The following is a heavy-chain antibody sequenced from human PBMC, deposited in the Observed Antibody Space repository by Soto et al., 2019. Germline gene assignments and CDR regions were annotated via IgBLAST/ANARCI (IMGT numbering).Heavy chain of an antibody. J-gene: IGHJ4*02. CDR1: GFSLSTSGVG. D-gene: IGHD1-26*01. V-gene: IGHV2-5*02. Sequence: QITLKESGPTLVKPTQTLTLTCTFSGFSLSTSGVGVGWIRQPPGKALEWLVLIYWDDDKRYSPSLKSRLTITKDTSKNQVVLTMTNMDPVDTATYYCANRPPRGVVGGNFDYWGQGTLVTVSS. CDR3: ANRPPRGVVGGNFDY. CDR2: IYWDDDK.